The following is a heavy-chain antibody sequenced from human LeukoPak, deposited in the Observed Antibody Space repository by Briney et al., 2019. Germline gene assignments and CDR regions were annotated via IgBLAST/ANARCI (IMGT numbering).Heavy chain of an antibody. Sequence: PGGSLRLSRVASGFTLSTYWMTWVRQAPGKGLEWVANIKPDGSGKYFVDSVRGRFTTSRDNVKNSLYLQMNSLRAEDTAVYYCVRGSSGTVVRGVSWAWFDPWGQGTLVTVSS. CDR2: IKPDGSGK. CDR1: GFTLSTYW. CDR3: VRGSSGTVVRGVSWAWFDP. V-gene: IGHV3-7*05. J-gene: IGHJ5*02. D-gene: IGHD3-10*01.